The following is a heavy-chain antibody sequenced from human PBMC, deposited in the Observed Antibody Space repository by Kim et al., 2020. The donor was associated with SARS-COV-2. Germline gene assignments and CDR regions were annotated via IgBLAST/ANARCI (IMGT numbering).Heavy chain of an antibody. V-gene: IGHV3-74*01. J-gene: IGHJ4*02. D-gene: IGHD2-8*02. CDR1: GFTFSNYW. CDR3: ASGSTGYWGDKFDY. CDR2: FNGDGSST. Sequence: GGSLRLSCVASGFTFSNYWMHWVRQASGKGLVWVSRFNGDGSSTCYADSVKGRFTISRDNARNTLYLQMNSLRAEDTAVYYCASGSTGYWGDKFDYWGQG.